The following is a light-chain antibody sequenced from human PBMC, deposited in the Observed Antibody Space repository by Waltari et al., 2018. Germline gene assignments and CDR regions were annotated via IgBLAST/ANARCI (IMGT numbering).Light chain of an antibody. J-gene: IGLJ3*02. CDR3: YSYAGSSTWV. Sequence: QSALSQPASVSGSPGKSITISCTGTSSNVWGYNLVSWNQHHPGKAPKLLISDVNKRPSGVSNRFSGSKSGNTASLTISGLQAEDEADYYCYSYAGSSTWVFGGGTNLAVL. CDR1: SSNVWGYNL. V-gene: IGLV2-23*02. CDR2: DVN.